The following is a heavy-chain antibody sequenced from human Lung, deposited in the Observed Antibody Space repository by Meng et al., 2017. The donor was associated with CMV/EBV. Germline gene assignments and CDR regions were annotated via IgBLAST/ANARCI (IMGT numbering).Heavy chain of an antibody. V-gene: IGHV3-33*01. CDR1: GFRVSSYG. CDR2: IWYDGRNK. Sequence: ASGFRVSSYGMQWVRQAPGKGLDWVEVIWYDGRNKYYADSVRGRFTISRDNSKNTLYLQMNRLSAEDTAMYYCAGTFSSSANSLDVWGQETTVTVSS. J-gene: IGHJ6*02. CDR3: AGTFSSSANSLDV. D-gene: IGHD2-2*01.